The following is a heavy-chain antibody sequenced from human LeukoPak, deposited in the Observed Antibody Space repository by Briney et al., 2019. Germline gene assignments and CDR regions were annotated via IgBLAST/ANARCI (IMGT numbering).Heavy chain of an antibody. J-gene: IGHJ3*02. Sequence: PGGSLRLSCAASGFTLSSFAMHWVRQAPGKGLEWVAVISYDGGNKYYGDSVKGRFTISRDNSKNTLYLQMNSLRPEDTAVYYCARDLRPELEWLSHDVFDIWGQGAMVTVSS. D-gene: IGHD3-3*01. V-gene: IGHV3-30-3*01. CDR1: GFTLSSFA. CDR2: ISYDGGNK. CDR3: ARDLRPELEWLSHDVFDI.